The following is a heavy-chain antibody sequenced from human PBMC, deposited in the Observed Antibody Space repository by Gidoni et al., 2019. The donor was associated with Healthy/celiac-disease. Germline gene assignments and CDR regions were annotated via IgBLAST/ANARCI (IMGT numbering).Heavy chain of an antibody. CDR2: IYYSGST. D-gene: IGHD5-18*01. Sequence: GLEWIGYIYYSGSTYYNPSLKSRVTISVDTSKNQFSLKLSSVTAADTAVYYCARASDTAMGRWGQGTLVTVSS. V-gene: IGHV4-31*02. CDR3: ARASDTAMGR. J-gene: IGHJ4*02.